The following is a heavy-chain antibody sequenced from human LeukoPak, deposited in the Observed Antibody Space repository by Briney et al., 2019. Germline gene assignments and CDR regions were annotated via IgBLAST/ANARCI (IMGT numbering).Heavy chain of an antibody. J-gene: IGHJ3*02. CDR3: ARDFSGLGDAFDI. D-gene: IGHD2/OR15-2a*01. CDR1: GATFSSYS. Sequence: KSGGSLRLSCAASGATFSSYSMNWVRQAPGKGLEWVSSISSSSSFIYYADSMKGRFTISRDNAKNSLYLQMNSLRAEDTAVYYCARDFSGLGDAFDIWGQGTMVTVSS. CDR2: ISSSSSFI. V-gene: IGHV3-21*01.